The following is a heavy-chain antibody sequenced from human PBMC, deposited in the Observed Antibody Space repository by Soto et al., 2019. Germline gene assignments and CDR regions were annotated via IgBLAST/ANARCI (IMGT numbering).Heavy chain of an antibody. Sequence: GGSLRLSCAASGFTFSSYGMHWVRQAPGKGLEWVAVIWYDGSNKYYADSVKGRFTISRDNSKNTLYLQMNSLRAEDTAVYYCARDSPYVSFDYWGQGTLVTVSS. CDR3: ARDSPYVSFDY. D-gene: IGHD3-16*01. CDR1: GFTFSSYG. V-gene: IGHV3-33*01. J-gene: IGHJ4*02. CDR2: IWYDGSNK.